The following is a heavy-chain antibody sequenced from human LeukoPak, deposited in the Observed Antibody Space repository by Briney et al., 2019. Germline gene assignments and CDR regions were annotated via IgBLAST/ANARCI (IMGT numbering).Heavy chain of an antibody. D-gene: IGHD3-22*01. V-gene: IGHV3-13*05. CDR1: GFTFSSYD. Sequence: GGSLRLSCAASGFTFSSYDMHWVRQATGKGLEWVSAIGTAGDPYYPGSVKGRFTISRENAKNSLYLQMNSLRAGDTAVYYCARSPSGDYYDSSGHGMDVWGQGTTVTVSS. CDR3: ARSPSGDYYDSSGHGMDV. CDR2: IGTAGDP. J-gene: IGHJ6*02.